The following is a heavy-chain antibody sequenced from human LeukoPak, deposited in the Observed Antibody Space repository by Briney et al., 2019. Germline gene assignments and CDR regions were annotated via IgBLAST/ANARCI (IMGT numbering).Heavy chain of an antibody. V-gene: IGHV3-30*02. Sequence: GGSLRLSCAASGFTFSSYGMHWVRQAPGKGLEWVAFIRYDGSNKYYADSVKGRFTISRDNSKNTLYLQMNSLRAEDTAVYYCAKGREVRYFNWSLDYWGQGTLVTVSS. CDR1: GFTFSSYG. D-gene: IGHD3-9*01. CDR3: AKGREVRYFNWSLDY. CDR2: IRYDGSNK. J-gene: IGHJ4*02.